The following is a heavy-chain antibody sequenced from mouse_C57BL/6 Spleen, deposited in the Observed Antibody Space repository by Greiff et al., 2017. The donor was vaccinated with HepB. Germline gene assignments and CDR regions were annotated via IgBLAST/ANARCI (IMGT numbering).Heavy chain of an antibody. CDR2: IDPNNGGT. CDR3: ARSKDYDGGSYFDY. V-gene: IGHV1-22*01. J-gene: IGHJ2*01. Sequence: VQLKQSGPELVKPGASVKMSCKASGYTFTDYNMHWVKQSHGESLEWIGYIDPNNGGTNYNQKFKGKATLTVNKSSSTAYMELRSLTSEDSAVYYCARSKDYDGGSYFDYWGQGTTLTVSS. CDR1: GYTFTDYN. D-gene: IGHD2-3*01.